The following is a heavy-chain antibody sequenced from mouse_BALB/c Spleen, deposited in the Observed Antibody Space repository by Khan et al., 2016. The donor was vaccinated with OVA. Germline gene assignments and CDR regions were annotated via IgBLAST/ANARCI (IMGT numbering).Heavy chain of an antibody. CDR2: INPRSGYT. CDR3: ARRTTAYAMDY. V-gene: IGHV1-4*01. CDR1: GYTFTSNT. J-gene: IGHJ4*01. D-gene: IGHD1-2*01. Sequence: QVQLQQSGAEPARPGASVKMSCTASGYTFTSNTMHWIKQRPGQGLEWIGYINPRSGYTNYNQKFNDKATLTADKSSSTAYMQLSSLTSEDSALXYCARRTTAYAMDYWGQGTSVTVSS.